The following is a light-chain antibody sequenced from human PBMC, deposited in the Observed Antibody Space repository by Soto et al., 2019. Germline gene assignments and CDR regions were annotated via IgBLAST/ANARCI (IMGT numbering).Light chain of an antibody. CDR2: GAS. Sequence: EIVMTQSPATLSVSPGERGTLSCRASQNIRSNVAWYQQRPGQAPRLLIFGASVRATGVPDRFSGSGSGTDFTLTINSLQSEDSAVYYCQNYNYWPPATFGGGTEVDI. J-gene: IGKJ4*01. CDR3: QNYNYWPPAT. V-gene: IGKV3-15*01. CDR1: QNIRSN.